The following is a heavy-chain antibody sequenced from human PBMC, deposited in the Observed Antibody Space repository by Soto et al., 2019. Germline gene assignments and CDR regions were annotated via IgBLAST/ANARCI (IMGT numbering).Heavy chain of an antibody. D-gene: IGHD5-18*01. J-gene: IGHJ4*02. Sequence: SETLSLTCTVSGGSISSYYWSWIRQPPGKGLEWIGYIYYSGSTNYNPSLKSRVTISVDTSKNQFSLKLSSVTAADTAVYYCARFVGGYSYGYVFDYWGQGTLVTVS. V-gene: IGHV4-59*08. CDR2: IYYSGST. CDR1: GGSISSYY. CDR3: ARFVGGYSYGYVFDY.